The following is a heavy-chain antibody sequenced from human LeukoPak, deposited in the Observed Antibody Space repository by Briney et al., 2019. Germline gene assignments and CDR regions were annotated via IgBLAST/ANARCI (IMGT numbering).Heavy chain of an antibody. Sequence: KPSETLSLTCTVSGGSISSYYWSWIRPPPGKGLEWIGYIYYSGSTNYNPSLKSRVTISVDTSKNQFSLKLSSVTAADTAVYYCARRDSSGWSYFDYWGQGTLVTVSS. CDR3: ARRDSSGWSYFDY. J-gene: IGHJ4*02. CDR2: IYYSGST. V-gene: IGHV4-59*08. CDR1: GGSISSYY. D-gene: IGHD6-19*01.